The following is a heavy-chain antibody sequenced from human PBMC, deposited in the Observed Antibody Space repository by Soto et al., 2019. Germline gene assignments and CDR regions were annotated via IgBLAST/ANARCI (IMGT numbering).Heavy chain of an antibody. J-gene: IGHJ4*02. CDR2: ISGSGGST. D-gene: IGHD3-22*01. Sequence: GGSLRLSCAASGFTFSSYAMSWVRQAPGKGLEWVSAISGSGGSTYYADSVKGRFTISRDNSKNTLYLQMNSLRAEDTAVYYCAKDSHDSSGYYLDYWGQGTLVTVSS. CDR3: AKDSHDSSGYYLDY. CDR1: GFTFSSYA. V-gene: IGHV3-23*01.